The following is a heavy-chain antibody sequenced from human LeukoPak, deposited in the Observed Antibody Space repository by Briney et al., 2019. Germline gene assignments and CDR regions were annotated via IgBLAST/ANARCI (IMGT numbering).Heavy chain of an antibody. CDR3: AKLPGAPHAPVLRFLEWFDY. CDR2: VSGADGTT. J-gene: IGHJ4*02. Sequence: PGGSLRLSCAASGFTFSAYGMSWVRQSPRKGLEWVSGVSGADGTTYYADSVKGRFTISRDNSKNTLYLQMNSLRAEDTAVYYCAKLPGAPHAPVLRFLEWFDYWGQGTLVTVSS. CDR1: GFTFSAYG. V-gene: IGHV3-23*01. D-gene: IGHD3-3*01.